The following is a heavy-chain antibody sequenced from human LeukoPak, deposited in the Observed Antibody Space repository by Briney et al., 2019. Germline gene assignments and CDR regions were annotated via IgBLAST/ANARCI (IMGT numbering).Heavy chain of an antibody. J-gene: IGHJ5*02. Sequence: SQTLSLTCTVSGGSISSGGYYWSWIPQPPGKGLEWIGYIYYSGSTYYNPSLKSRVTISVDTSKNQFSLKLSSVTAADTAVYYCARVEATYYYGSGSSDWFAPWGQGTLVTVSS. V-gene: IGHV4-31*03. D-gene: IGHD3-10*01. CDR1: GGSISSGGYY. CDR3: ARVEATYYYGSGSSDWFAP. CDR2: IYYSGST.